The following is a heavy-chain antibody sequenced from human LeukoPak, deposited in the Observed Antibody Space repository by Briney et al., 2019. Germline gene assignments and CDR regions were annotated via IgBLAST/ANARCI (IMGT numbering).Heavy chain of an antibody. J-gene: IGHJ4*02. CDR3: ARGSLRYFDY. D-gene: IGHD3-10*01. Sequence: ASVMVSCKASGYTFTGYYMHWVRQAPGQGLEWMGWINPNSGDTNYAQKFQDRVTMTRDTSISTAFMEVSRLRFDDTALYYCARGSLRYFDYWGQGTLVTVSS. V-gene: IGHV1-2*02. CDR2: INPNSGDT. CDR1: GYTFTGYY.